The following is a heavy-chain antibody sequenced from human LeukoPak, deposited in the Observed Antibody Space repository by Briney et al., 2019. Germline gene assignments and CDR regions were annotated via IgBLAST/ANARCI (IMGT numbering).Heavy chain of an antibody. J-gene: IGHJ4*02. Sequence: GASVKVSCRASGYTFSSYYFHWVRQAPGQGLEWMGWINPNSGDTNYAQNFQGRVTMTRDTSISTVYMELSRLRYDDTAVYYCARGLLWFGELGYWGQGTLVTVSS. CDR1: GYTFSSYY. CDR3: ARGLLWFGELGY. D-gene: IGHD3-10*01. CDR2: INPNSGDT. V-gene: IGHV1-2*02.